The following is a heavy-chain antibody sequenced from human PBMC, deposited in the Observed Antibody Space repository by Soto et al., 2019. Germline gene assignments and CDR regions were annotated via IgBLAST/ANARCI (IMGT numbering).Heavy chain of an antibody. J-gene: IGHJ6*02. CDR1: GFTFSSYG. V-gene: IGHV3-33*01. CDR2: IWYDGSNK. Sequence: QVQLVESGGGVVQPGRSLRLSCAASGFTFSSYGMHWVRQAPGKGLEWVAVIWYDGSNKYYADSVKGRFTISRDNSKHTLYLQMNSLRAEDTAVYYCTADDPTRYYYYGMDVWGQGTTVTVSS. CDR3: TADDPTRYYYYGMDV. D-gene: IGHD2-2*01.